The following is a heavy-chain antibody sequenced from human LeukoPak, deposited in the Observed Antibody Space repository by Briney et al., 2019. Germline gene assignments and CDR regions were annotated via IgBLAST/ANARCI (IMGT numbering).Heavy chain of an antibody. CDR1: GLTFSNYW. V-gene: IGHV3-74*01. Sequence: PGGSLRLSCVASGLTFSNYWMHWVRQVPGKGLVWVSRINSDGSYTSYLDSVKGRFTISRDNAKNTLHLQMNSLRAEDTAMYCCASQIVVVVAATGTTRSNDYWGQGTLVTVSS. D-gene: IGHD2-15*01. CDR2: INSDGSYT. J-gene: IGHJ4*02. CDR3: ASQIVVVVAATGTTRSNDY.